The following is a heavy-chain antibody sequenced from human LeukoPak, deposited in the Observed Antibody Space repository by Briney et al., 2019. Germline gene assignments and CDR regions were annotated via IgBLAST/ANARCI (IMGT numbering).Heavy chain of an antibody. CDR1: GFTFSSYS. D-gene: IGHD5-24*01. CDR3: ARDYKYAFDN. Sequence: GGSLRLSCAASGFTFSSYSMNWVRQAPGKGLEWVSYISSTTSNIYYADSVKGRFTISGDKAKNSLYLQMNSLRVEDTAVYYCARDYKYAFDNWGQGTLVTVSS. J-gene: IGHJ4*02. CDR2: ISSTTSNI. V-gene: IGHV3-48*01.